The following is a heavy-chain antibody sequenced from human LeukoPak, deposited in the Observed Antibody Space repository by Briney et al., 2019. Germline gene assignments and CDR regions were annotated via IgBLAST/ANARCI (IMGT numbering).Heavy chain of an antibody. V-gene: IGHV3-30*01. D-gene: IGHD6-6*01. CDR1: GFTFSSYA. CDR2: ISYDGSNK. Sequence: PGGSLRLSCAASGFTFSSYAMHWVRQAPGKGLEWVAVISYDGSNKYYADSVKGRFTISRDNSKSTLYLQMNSLRAEDTAVYYCARGGSSSSGGLWGQGTLVTVSS. J-gene: IGHJ4*02. CDR3: ARGGSSSSGGL.